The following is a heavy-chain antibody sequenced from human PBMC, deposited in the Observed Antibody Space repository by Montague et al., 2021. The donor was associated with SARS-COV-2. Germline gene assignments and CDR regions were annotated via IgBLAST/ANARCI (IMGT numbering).Heavy chain of an antibody. CDR1: GGSISSYY. J-gene: IGHJ4*02. CDR3: AGIWYSSGYQGIYYFDY. Sequence: SETLSLTCTVSGGSISSYYWSWIRQPPGKGLEWIGYIYYSGSTNYNPSLTSRVTISVDTSKNQFSLKLSSVAAAATAVYYCAGIWYSSGYQGIYYFDYWGLGTLVTVSS. V-gene: IGHV4-59*01. D-gene: IGHD3-22*01. CDR2: IYYSGST.